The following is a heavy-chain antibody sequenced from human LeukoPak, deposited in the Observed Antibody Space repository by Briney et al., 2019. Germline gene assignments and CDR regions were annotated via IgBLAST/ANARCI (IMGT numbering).Heavy chain of an antibody. CDR1: GGSFSGYY. CDR2: INHSGST. V-gene: IGHV4-34*01. D-gene: IGHD1-26*01. Sequence: PSETLSLTCAVYGGSFSGYYWSWIRQPPGKGLEWIGEINHSGSTNYNPSLKSRVTISVDTSKNQFSLKLSSVTAADTAVYYCARDRGGSYPGWFDPWGQGTLVTVSS. J-gene: IGHJ5*02. CDR3: ARDRGGSYPGWFDP.